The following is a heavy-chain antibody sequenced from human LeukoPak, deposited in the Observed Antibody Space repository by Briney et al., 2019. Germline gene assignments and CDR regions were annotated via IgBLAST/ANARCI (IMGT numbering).Heavy chain of an antibody. Sequence: ASVKVSCKACGYTFTGYYMHWVRQAPGQGLEWMGWINPNSGGTNYAQKFQGRVTMTRHTSISTAYMELSRLRSDDTAVYYCERVVRGVIINPMGYWGQGTLVTVSS. CDR3: ERVVRGVIINPMGY. CDR1: GYTFTGYY. D-gene: IGHD3-10*01. V-gene: IGHV1-2*02. CDR2: INPNSGGT. J-gene: IGHJ4*02.